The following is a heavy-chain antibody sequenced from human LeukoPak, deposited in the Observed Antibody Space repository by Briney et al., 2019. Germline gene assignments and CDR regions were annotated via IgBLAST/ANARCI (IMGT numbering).Heavy chain of an antibody. CDR2: IYYSGST. D-gene: IGHD5-24*01. V-gene: IGHV4-59*01. J-gene: IGHJ5*02. CDR3: AREDVEMATIT. CDR1: GGSISSYY. Sequence: SETLSLTCTVSGGSISSYYWSWIRQPPGKGLEWIGYIYYSGSTNYNPSLKSRVTISVDTSKNQFSLKLSSVTAADTAVFYCAREDVEMATITWGQGTLVTVSS.